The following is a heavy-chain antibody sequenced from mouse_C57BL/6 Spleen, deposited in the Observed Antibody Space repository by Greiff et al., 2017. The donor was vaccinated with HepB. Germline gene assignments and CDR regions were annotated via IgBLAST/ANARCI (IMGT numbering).Heavy chain of an antibody. CDR2: SRNKANDYTT. D-gene: IGHD2-4*01. CDR3: ARDLYDYDGFAY. V-gene: IGHV7-1*01. J-gene: IGHJ3*01. CDR1: GFTFSDFY. Sequence: EVNVVESGGGLVQSGRSLRLSCATSGFTFSDFYMEWVRQAPGKGLEWIAASRNKANDYTTEYSASVKGRFIVSRDTSQSILYLQMNALRAEDTAIYYCARDLYDYDGFAYWGQGTLVTVSA.